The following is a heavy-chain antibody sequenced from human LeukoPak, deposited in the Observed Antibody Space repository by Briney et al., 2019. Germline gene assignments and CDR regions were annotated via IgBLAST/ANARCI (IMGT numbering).Heavy chain of an antibody. Sequence: GSLKLSCAASGFTFSSYAMHWVRQAPGKGLEWVAVISYDGSNKYYADSVKGRFTISRDNSKNTLYLQMNSLRAEDTAVYYCATGKYCSGGSCSWDYWGQGTLVTVSS. V-gene: IGHV3-30-3*01. CDR1: GFTFSSYA. D-gene: IGHD2-15*01. CDR2: ISYDGSNK. CDR3: ATGKYCSGGSCSWDY. J-gene: IGHJ4*02.